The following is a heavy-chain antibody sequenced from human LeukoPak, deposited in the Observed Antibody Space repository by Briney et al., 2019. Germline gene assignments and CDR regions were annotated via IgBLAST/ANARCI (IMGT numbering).Heavy chain of an antibody. CDR2: IYYSGST. CDR1: GGSISSGSYY. V-gene: IGHV4-39*01. J-gene: IGHJ3*02. Sequence: SETLSLTCTVSGGSISSGSYYWGWIRQPPGKGLEWIGSIYYSGSTYYNPSLKSRVTISVDTSKNQFSLKLSSVTAADTAVYYCARPRSGSFVVVPAAPSLSDAFDIWGQGTMVTVSS. CDR3: ARPRSGSFVVVPAAPSLSDAFDI. D-gene: IGHD2-2*01.